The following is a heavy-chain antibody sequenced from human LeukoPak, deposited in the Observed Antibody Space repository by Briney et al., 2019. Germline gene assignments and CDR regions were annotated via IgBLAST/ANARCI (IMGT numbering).Heavy chain of an antibody. J-gene: IGHJ3*01. Sequence: GASVKVTCKASVYDFSVFYMHWVRQAPGQGLDWMGWMDTKNGDTVYAPKFQGRVRMTTDTSINTAYMELSSLTFDDSAMYFSATKVGLTPNTLAMWGHGTRVTVSS. CDR1: VYDFSVFY. CDR2: MDTKNGDT. CDR3: ATKVGLTPNTLAM. V-gene: IGHV1-2*02. D-gene: IGHD2-2*01.